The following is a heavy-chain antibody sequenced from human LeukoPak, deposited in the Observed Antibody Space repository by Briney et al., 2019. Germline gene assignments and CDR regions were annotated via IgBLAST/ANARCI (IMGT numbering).Heavy chain of an antibody. D-gene: IGHD2-21*02. V-gene: IGHV3-74*01. Sequence: GGSLRLSCAASGFTFSSYWMHWVRQAPGKGLVWVSRINSDGSSTSYADSVKGRFTISRDNAKNTLYLQMNSLRAEDTAVYYCARYHIVVVTANYFDYWGQGTLVTVSS. CDR1: GFTFSSYW. J-gene: IGHJ4*02. CDR3: ARYHIVVVTANYFDY. CDR2: INSDGSST.